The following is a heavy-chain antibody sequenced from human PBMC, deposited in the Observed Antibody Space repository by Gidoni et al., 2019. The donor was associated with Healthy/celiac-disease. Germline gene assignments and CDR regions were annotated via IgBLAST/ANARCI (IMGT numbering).Heavy chain of an antibody. D-gene: IGHD2-15*01. CDR1: VGTFSRSA. CDR2: IIPIFGTA. CDR3: ARALGYCSGGSCYASYYYYYMDV. Sequence: QVQLVPSGAEVKKPGSSGTVSCKASVGTFSRSAISWVRQAPGQGLEWMGGIIPIFGTANYAQKFQGRVTITADESTSTAYMELSSLRSEDTAVYYCARALGYCSGGSCYASYYYYYMDVWGKGTTVTVSS. V-gene: IGHV1-69*01. J-gene: IGHJ6*03.